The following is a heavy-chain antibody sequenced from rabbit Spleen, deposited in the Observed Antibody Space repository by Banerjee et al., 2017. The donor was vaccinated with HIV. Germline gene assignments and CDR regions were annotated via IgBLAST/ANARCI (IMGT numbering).Heavy chain of an antibody. V-gene: IGHV1S45*01. CDR3: ARDGYSRGWGIILYYFNL. CDR1: GFSFSDKDV. Sequence: QEQLEESGGGLVKPEGSLTLTCKASGFSFSDKDVMCWVCQAPGKGLEWIACIYAGSSGSTYYATWAKGRFTISKTSSTTVTLQMTSLTAADTAAYFCARDGYSRGWGIILYYFNLWGPGTLVTVS. J-gene: IGHJ4*01. CDR2: IYAGSSGST. D-gene: IGHD4-1*01.